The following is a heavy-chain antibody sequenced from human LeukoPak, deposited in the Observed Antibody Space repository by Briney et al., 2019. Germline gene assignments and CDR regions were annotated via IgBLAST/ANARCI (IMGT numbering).Heavy chain of an antibody. CDR3: APSLEEMATTPYYYGMDV. Sequence: SVKVSCKASGGTFSSYAISWVRQAPGQGLEWMGRIIPILGIANYAQKFQGRVTITADKSTSTDYMELSSLRSEDTAVYYCAPSLEEMATTPYYYGMDVWGQGTTVTVSS. CDR2: IIPILGIA. V-gene: IGHV1-69*04. CDR1: GGTFSSYA. D-gene: IGHD5-24*01. J-gene: IGHJ6*02.